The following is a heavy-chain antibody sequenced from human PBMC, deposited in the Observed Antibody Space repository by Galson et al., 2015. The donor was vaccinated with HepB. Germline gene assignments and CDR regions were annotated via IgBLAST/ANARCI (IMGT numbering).Heavy chain of an antibody. CDR1: RGTFKNYA. V-gene: IGHV1-69*06. J-gene: IGHJ4*02. CDR3: ARGDNYDYFWGTNRKTYYFDY. Sequence: SVKVSCKASRGTFKNYAINWVRQAPGQGLEWIGGIIPIFSSADYAQKFQGRVTIIADKSTSTAYMELNSLRSEDTAVYYCARGDNYDYFWGTNRKTYYFDYWGQGTLVTVSS. D-gene: IGHD3-16*02. CDR2: IIPIFSSA.